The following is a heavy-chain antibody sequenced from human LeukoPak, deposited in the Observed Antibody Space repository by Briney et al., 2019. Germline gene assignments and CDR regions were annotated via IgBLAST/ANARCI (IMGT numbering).Heavy chain of an antibody. CDR1: GYSFTAQY. D-gene: IGHD2-2*01. Sequence: ASVKVSCKASGYSFTAQYMHWLRQAPGQGIEWMGWISAYNLNTNYAQNLQGRVTMTVDTSTTTAYMELRSLTSDDTAVYYCARVGNGASWPWEWFDPWGQGTLVAVSS. J-gene: IGHJ5*02. CDR3: ARVGNGASWPWEWFDP. V-gene: IGHV1-18*01. CDR2: ISAYNLNT.